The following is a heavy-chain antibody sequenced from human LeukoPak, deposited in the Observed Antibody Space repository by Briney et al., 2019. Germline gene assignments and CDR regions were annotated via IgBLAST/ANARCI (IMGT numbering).Heavy chain of an antibody. CDR3: ARSGSYFSFDI. Sequence: PWETLSLTCAVSGGSISGGGYSWSWIRQSPGKGLEWIGYIYQSGSTYYNPSLKSRVTISVDRSKNQFSLKLSSLTAADTAVYYCARSGSYFSFDIWGQGTMVTVSS. CDR1: GGSISGGGYS. D-gene: IGHD1-26*01. V-gene: IGHV4-30-2*06. J-gene: IGHJ3*02. CDR2: IYQSGST.